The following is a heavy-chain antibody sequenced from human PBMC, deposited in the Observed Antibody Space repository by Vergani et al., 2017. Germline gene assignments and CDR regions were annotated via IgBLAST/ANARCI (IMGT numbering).Heavy chain of an antibody. Sequence: EVQLLESGGGLVQPGGSLRLSCAASGFTFTAHGLNWVRQAPGKGLEWVSGISGQNFRTHYADSVKGRFTISRDDSKNTVYLQINSLRAEDTAFYYCVKEKIDLGSYFFDSWGHGILVTVSS. J-gene: IGHJ4*01. CDR2: ISGQNFRT. CDR1: GFTFTAHG. V-gene: IGHV3-23*01. CDR3: VKEKIDLGSYFFDS. D-gene: IGHD2/OR15-2a*01.